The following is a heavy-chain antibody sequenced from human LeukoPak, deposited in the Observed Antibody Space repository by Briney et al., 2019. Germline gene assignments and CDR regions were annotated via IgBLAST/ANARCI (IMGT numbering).Heavy chain of an antibody. CDR2: ISSSGSN. Sequence: SETLSLTCTVSGVSISSIFWSWIRQPAGKGLEWIGRISSSGSNNYNPSLKSRVTISVDTSKNQFSLKLSSVTAADTAVYFCARGPYSYDSSGAFDIWGQGTMVTVSS. CDR1: GVSISSIF. J-gene: IGHJ3*02. CDR3: ARGPYSYDSSGAFDI. V-gene: IGHV4-4*07. D-gene: IGHD3-22*01.